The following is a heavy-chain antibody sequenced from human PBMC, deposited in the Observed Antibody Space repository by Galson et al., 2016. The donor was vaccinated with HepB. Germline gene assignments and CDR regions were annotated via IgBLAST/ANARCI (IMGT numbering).Heavy chain of an antibody. J-gene: IGHJ4*02. Sequence: ETLSLTCTVSGGSVSSGGYFWSWIRQPPVKGLEWIGYIYYSGSTNYNPSLKSRITISADTSKNQFSLKLSSVTAADTAVHYCARVAAVGMVDYWGQGTLVTVSS. CDR2: IYYSGST. CDR3: ARVAAVGMVDY. CDR1: GGSVSSGGYF. D-gene: IGHD6-13*01. V-gene: IGHV4-61*08.